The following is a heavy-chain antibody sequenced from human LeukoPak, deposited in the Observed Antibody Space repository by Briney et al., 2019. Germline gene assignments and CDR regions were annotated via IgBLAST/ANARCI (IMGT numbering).Heavy chain of an antibody. CDR1: GFTFSSYA. D-gene: IGHD2-15*01. V-gene: IGHV3-30*04. CDR3: ARDIYYCSGGSCYAPYYYYYYGMDV. Sequence: QPGGSLRLSCAGSGFTFSSYAMHWVRQAPGKGLEWVAVISYDGSNKYYADSVKGRFTISRDNSKNTLYLQMNSLRAEDTAVYYCARDIYYCSGGSCYAPYYYYYYGMDVWGQGTTVTVSS. J-gene: IGHJ6*02. CDR2: ISYDGSNK.